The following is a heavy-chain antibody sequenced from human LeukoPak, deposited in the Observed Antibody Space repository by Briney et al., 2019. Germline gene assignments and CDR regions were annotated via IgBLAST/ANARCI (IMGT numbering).Heavy chain of an antibody. V-gene: IGHV3-48*02. CDR3: ARDSSDAYNPEPGY. CDR2: ISGMSSAI. CDR1: GFTFRSYS. J-gene: IGHJ4*02. D-gene: IGHD1-1*01. Sequence: GGSLRLSCAASGFTFRSYSMNWVRQAPGKGLEWVSFISGMSSAIYYADSVKGRFTISRDNAKNSVYLQMNSLRDEDTAVYYCARDSSDAYNPEPGYWGQGTLVTVSS.